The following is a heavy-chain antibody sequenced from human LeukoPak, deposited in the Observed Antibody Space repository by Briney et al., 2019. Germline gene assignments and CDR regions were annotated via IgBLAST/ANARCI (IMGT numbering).Heavy chain of an antibody. CDR3: ARDHMELLRAFDI. D-gene: IGHD3-10*01. Sequence: PSETLSLTCGVSGGSICSNNCWSWVRQPPGKGLEWIGEIYHSGSTNYNPSLKSRVSISVDNSKNQFSLKLSSVTAADTAVYYCARDHMELLRAFDIWGQVTMVTVS. CDR1: GGSICSNNC. V-gene: IGHV4-4*02. J-gene: IGHJ3*02. CDR2: IYHSGST.